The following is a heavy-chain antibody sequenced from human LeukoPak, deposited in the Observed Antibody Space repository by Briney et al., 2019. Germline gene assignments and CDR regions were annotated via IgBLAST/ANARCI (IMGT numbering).Heavy chain of an antibody. D-gene: IGHD5-24*01. J-gene: IGHJ4*02. CDR3: ARGRLQPHFDY. V-gene: IGHV4-4*07. Sequence: SETLSLTCTVSGGSISSYYWSWIRQPAGKGLERIGRIYTSGSTNYNPSLKSRVTISVDTSKNQFSLKLSSVTAADTAVYYCARGRLQPHFDYWGQGTLVTVSS. CDR2: IYTSGST. CDR1: GGSISSYY.